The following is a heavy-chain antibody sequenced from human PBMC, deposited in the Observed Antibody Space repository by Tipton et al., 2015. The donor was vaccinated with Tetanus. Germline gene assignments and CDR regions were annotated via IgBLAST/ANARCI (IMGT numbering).Heavy chain of an antibody. J-gene: IGHJ4*02. V-gene: IGHV4-31*03. D-gene: IGHD3-10*01. CDR1: GDSISSGNYR. Sequence: TLSLTCTVSGDSISSGNYRYNWIRQLPGKGLEWIGYIYHTGTTYYNPSFKSRVSISVDTSKNQFSVSLKSVTAADTAVYYCARGIWFGPGPKFYFDSWGQGTLVAVSS. CDR2: IYHTGTT. CDR3: ARGIWFGPGPKFYFDS.